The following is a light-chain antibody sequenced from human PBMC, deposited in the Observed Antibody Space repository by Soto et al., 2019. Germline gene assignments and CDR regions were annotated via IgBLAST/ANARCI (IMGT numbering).Light chain of an antibody. Sequence: QSALTQPPSASGTPGQRVTISCSGSSSNIGSNTVNWYQQLPGTAPKLLIYSNNQRPSGVPDRFSGSKSGTSASLAISGLQSEDEADYYCAAWDDSLNGPYVFGTGTKVTV. V-gene: IGLV1-44*01. CDR2: SNN. CDR1: SSNIGSNT. J-gene: IGLJ1*01. CDR3: AAWDDSLNGPYV.